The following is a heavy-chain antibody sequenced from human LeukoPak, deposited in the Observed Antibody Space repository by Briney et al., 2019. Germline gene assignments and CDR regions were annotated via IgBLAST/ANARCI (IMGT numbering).Heavy chain of an antibody. Sequence: GGSLRLSCAASGFAFSSYAMGWVRQAPGKGLEWVSAITASGGNTYYADSVKGRFTISRDNSKNTLYLQVNSLRAEDTAVYYCAKGNGYSSGRYYFYYWGPGTLVTVSS. J-gene: IGHJ4*02. V-gene: IGHV3-23*01. CDR1: GFAFSSYA. D-gene: IGHD5-18*01. CDR2: ITASGGNT. CDR3: AKGNGYSSGRYYFYY.